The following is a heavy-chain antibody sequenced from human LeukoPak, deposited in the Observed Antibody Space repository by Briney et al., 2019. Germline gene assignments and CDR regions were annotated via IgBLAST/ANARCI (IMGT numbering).Heavy chain of an antibody. J-gene: IGHJ5*02. V-gene: IGHV5-51*01. Sequence: GESLKISCKISGYSFTSYWIGWVRQMPGKGLEWVGLIYPGDSDTRYSPSFQGQVTISADKSISTAYLQWSSLKASDTAMYYCARGAVAGTGWFDPWGQGTLVTVSS. CDR2: IYPGDSDT. CDR3: ARGAVAGTGWFDP. CDR1: GYSFTSYW. D-gene: IGHD6-19*01.